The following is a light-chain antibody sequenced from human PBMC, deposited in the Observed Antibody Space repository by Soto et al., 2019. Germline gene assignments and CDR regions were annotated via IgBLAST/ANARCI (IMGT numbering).Light chain of an antibody. V-gene: IGLV2-14*03. CDR2: DVS. CDR1: SSDVGAFNY. Sequence: QSVLTQPASVSGSPGQAITISCSGTSSDVGAFNYVSWYQQHPGKAPKLMIYDVSNRPSGVSNRFSGSKSFNTASLTISGLRAEDEADYYCNSYTSNNTYVFGTGTKLTVL. CDR3: NSYTSNNTYV. J-gene: IGLJ1*01.